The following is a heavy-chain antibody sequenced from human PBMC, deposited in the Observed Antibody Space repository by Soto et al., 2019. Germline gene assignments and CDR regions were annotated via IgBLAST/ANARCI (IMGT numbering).Heavy chain of an antibody. CDR1: VFTFIDPW. D-gene: IGHD1-7*01. J-gene: IGHJ4*02. CDR3: TTDGLNYGYFDY. V-gene: IGHV3-15*01. CDR2: GTYRSSGEAT. Sequence: GRSLRLSSASSVFTFIDPWMTGLRQTQGRGLEWGGRGTYRSSGEATDYPAAVKGRFIISRDDPKNTLYLQMHSLTTEDTAVYYCTTDGLNYGYFDYWGQGTLVTVSS.